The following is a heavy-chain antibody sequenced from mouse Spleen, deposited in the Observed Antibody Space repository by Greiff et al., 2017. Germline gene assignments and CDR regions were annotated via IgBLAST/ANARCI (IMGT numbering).Heavy chain of an antibody. Sequence: VKLMESGPELVKPGASVKISCKASGYEFSTSWMNWVKQRPGKGLEWIGRIYPGDGDTNYIGKFKGKATLTADKSSNTAYMQLSSLTSEDSAVYFCARLNYYGSTFDYWGQGTTLTVSS. CDR1: GYEFSTSW. CDR3: ARLNYYGSTFDY. V-gene: IGHV1-82*01. D-gene: IGHD1-1*01. J-gene: IGHJ2*01. CDR2: IYPGDGDT.